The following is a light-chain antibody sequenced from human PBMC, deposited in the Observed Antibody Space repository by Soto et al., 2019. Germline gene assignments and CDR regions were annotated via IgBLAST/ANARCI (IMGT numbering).Light chain of an antibody. CDR3: QSYDSSLSGWV. V-gene: IGLV1-40*01. CDR2: RNN. J-gene: IGLJ1*01. CDR1: SSNIGAGYD. Sequence: QSVLTQPPSVSGAPGQRVTISCTGSSSNIGAGYDVHWYQQLPGTAPKLLIYRNNQRPSGVTDRFSGSKSGTSASLAITGLQAEDEADYYCQSYDSSLSGWVFGTGTKLTVL.